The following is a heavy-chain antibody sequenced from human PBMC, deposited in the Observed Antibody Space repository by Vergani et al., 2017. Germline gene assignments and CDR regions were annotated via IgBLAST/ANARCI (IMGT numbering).Heavy chain of an antibody. Sequence: QLQLPESGSGLVKPSQTLSLNCAASGGSLSSGAFSWGWIRQPPGRGLQWIGHIFQSGSPDYNASLKSRVNISLVKSKNHFSLSLSSVTAADTAVYYCARGETRTDWFDPWGQGTLVTVSS. D-gene: IGHD3/OR15-3a*01. J-gene: IGHJ5*02. CDR2: IFQSGSP. V-gene: IGHV4-30-2*01. CDR1: GGSLSSGAFS. CDR3: ARGETRTDWFDP.